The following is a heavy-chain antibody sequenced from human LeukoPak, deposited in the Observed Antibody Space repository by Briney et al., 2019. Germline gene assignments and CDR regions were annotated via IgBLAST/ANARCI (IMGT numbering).Heavy chain of an antibody. Sequence: SETLSLTCTVSGGSISSGGYYWSWIRQHPGKGLEWIGYIYYSGSTYYNPSLKSRVTISVDTSKNQFSLKLSSVTAADTAVYYCARAYTRSGGSCPDGYWGQGTLVTVSS. CDR1: GGSISSGGYY. V-gene: IGHV4-31*03. CDR2: IYYSGST. CDR3: ARAYTRSGGSCPDGY. J-gene: IGHJ4*02. D-gene: IGHD2-15*01.